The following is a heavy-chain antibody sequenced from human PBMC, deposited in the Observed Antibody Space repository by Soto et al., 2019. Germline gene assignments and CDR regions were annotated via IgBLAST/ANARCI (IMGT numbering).Heavy chain of an antibody. CDR1: GFTFSNSW. V-gene: IGHV3-74*01. D-gene: IGHD5-18*01. Sequence: GESLRLSCTASGFTFSNSWMHWVRQASGKGVVWVSHIYSDGSITAYADSGKGRFTISRDNAKNTLYLQMNSLGVEDTAVYYYPTVRSYVQPACGRGSTVTVSS. J-gene: IGHJ6*02. CDR3: PTVRSYVQPA. CDR2: IYSDGSIT.